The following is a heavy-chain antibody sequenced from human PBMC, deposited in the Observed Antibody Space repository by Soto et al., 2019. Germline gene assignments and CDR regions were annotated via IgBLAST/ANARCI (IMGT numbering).Heavy chain of an antibody. V-gene: IGHV3-30*18. CDR2: ISHDGTNY. D-gene: IGHD5-18*01. J-gene: IGHJ5*02. CDR3: AKDSATHFRGYSDPAP. Sequence: GGPLRRAGYASGFTFSTYGMHWVRQAPGKGLEWVSVISHDGTNYYYADSVKGRFTIARDNSKNTVYLQMDSLRAEDTAVYYCAKDSATHFRGYSDPAPWGQGILVTVSS. CDR1: GFTFSTYG.